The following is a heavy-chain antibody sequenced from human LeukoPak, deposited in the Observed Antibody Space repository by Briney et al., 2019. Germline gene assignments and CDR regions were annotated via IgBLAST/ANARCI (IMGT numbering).Heavy chain of an antibody. CDR2: INHSGST. J-gene: IGHJ4*02. CDR1: GGSFSGYY. V-gene: IGHV4-34*01. CDR3: ARGSGRTYYYDSSGYWSPRYFDY. D-gene: IGHD3-22*01. Sequence: SETLSLTCAVYGGSFSGYYWSWIRQPLGKGLEWIGEINHSGSTNYNPSLKSRVTISVDTSKNQFSLKLSSVTAADTAVYYCARGSGRTYYYDSSGYWSPRYFDYWGQGTLVTVSS.